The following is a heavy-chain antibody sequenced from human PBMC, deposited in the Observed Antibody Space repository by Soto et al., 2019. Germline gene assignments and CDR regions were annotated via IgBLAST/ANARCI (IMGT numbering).Heavy chain of an antibody. CDR3: ARGDHCDGSGNNPFNCFDS. V-gene: IGHV3-23*01. CDR2: ISSSGGGA. J-gene: IGHJ5*01. Sequence: GGSLRLSCAASGFTFSDYAMRWVRQAPGKGLEWVSAISSSGGGAYYADPVKGRFTISRDNSKNTLDLQMNSLRAEDTASYQCARGDHCDGSGNNPFNCFDSYG. D-gene: IGHD3-22*01. CDR1: GFTFSDYA.